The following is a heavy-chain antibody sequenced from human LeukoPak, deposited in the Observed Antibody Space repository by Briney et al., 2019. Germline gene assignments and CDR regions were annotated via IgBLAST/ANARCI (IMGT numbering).Heavy chain of an antibody. CDR3: ARVALHYSNYGWFDP. CDR2: INPNSGGT. CDR1: GYTFTGYY. D-gene: IGHD4-11*01. Sequence: ASVKVSCKASGYTFTGYYMHWVRQAPGQGLEWMGWINPNSGGTNYAQKFQGRVTMTRDTSTSTVYMELSSLRSEDTAVYYCARVALHYSNYGWFDPWGQGTLVTVSS. J-gene: IGHJ5*02. V-gene: IGHV1-2*02.